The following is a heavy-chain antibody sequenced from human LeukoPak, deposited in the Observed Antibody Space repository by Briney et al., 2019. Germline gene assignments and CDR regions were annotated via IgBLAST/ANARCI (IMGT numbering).Heavy chain of an antibody. D-gene: IGHD3-10*01. CDR1: GYTFTSYD. V-gene: IGHV1-8*03. CDR2: MNPNSGNT. Sequence: ASVKVSCKASGYTFTSYDINWVRQATGQGLEWMGWMNPNSGNTGYAQKFQGRVTITRNTSISTAYMELSSLRSEDTAVYYCARSVMVRGVIYRYYMYVWGKGTTVTVSS. CDR3: ARSVMVRGVIYRYYMYV. J-gene: IGHJ6*03.